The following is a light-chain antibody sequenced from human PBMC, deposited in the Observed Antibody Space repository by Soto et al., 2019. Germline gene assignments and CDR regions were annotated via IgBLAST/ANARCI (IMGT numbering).Light chain of an antibody. Sequence: QSVLTQPASVSGSPGQSITISCIGTSSDVGGYNYVSWYQQYPGKAPKLMIYEVNIRPSGVSDRFSGSKSGNTASLTISGLQADDEADYYCCSYTSTNSRVFGGGTQLTVL. CDR1: SSDVGGYNY. V-gene: IGLV2-14*03. CDR2: EVN. J-gene: IGLJ3*02. CDR3: CSYTSTNSRV.